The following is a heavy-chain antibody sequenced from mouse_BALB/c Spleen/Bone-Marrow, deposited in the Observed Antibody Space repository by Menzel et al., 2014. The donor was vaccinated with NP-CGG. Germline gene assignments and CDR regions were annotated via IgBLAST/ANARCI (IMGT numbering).Heavy chain of an antibody. CDR2: IHYSGSS. Sequence: EVKLVESGPDLFKPSQSITLTCTLTDSSITTSYSWHWIRQCPGHKLELMGYIHYSGSSNYNPSLKSRISITRDTSKNQFFLQLNSVTTEDTATYYCARDYYGWFASWGQGTLVTVSA. J-gene: IGHJ3*01. D-gene: IGHD1-1*01. CDR3: ARDYYGWFAS. V-gene: IGHV3-1*02. CDR1: DSSITTSYS.